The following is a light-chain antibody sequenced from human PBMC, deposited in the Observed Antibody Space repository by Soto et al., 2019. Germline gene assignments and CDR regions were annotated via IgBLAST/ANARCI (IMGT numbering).Light chain of an antibody. CDR1: QSININ. Sequence: IGMTQSPATLSVSPGERATLSCRASQSININLAWYQQKPGQAPRLLIYGASTRATGLPARFSGSGSGTEFTLIISSLQSEDSAVYYCQQYDNWPITFAQGTRLAIK. J-gene: IGKJ5*01. CDR2: GAS. CDR3: QQYDNWPIT. V-gene: IGKV3-15*01.